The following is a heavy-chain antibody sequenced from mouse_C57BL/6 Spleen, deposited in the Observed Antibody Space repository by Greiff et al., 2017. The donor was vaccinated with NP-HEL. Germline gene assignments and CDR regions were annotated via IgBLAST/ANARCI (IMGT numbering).Heavy chain of an antibody. Sequence: VQLQQSGAELVKPGASVKLSCTASGFNIKDYYMHWVKQRTEQGLAWIGRIDPEDGETKYAPKFQGQATITADTSSNTAYLQLSSLTSEDTAVYYWALEWGYGSSQYYFDYWGQGTTLTVSS. J-gene: IGHJ2*01. V-gene: IGHV14-2*01. CDR1: GFNIKDYY. CDR3: ALEWGYGSSQYYFDY. CDR2: IDPEDGET. D-gene: IGHD1-1*01.